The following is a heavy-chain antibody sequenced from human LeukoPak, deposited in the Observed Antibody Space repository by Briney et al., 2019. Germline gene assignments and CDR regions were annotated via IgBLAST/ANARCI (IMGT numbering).Heavy chain of an antibody. CDR3: AREGYSYAQPY. Sequence: GGSLRPTCAASGFTFSSYEMNWVRQAPGKGLEWVSYISSSGSTIYYADSVKGRFTISRDNAKNSLYLQMNSLRAEDTAVYYCAREGYSYAQPYWGQGTLVTVSS. CDR2: ISSSGSTI. V-gene: IGHV3-48*03. D-gene: IGHD5-18*01. CDR1: GFTFSSYE. J-gene: IGHJ4*02.